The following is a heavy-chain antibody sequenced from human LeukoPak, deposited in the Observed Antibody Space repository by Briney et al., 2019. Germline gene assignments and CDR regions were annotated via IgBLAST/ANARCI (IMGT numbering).Heavy chain of an antibody. D-gene: IGHD2-15*01. J-gene: IGHJ4*02. CDR1: GDSVSSNSGA. CDR3: ARGQTGSGRIFDC. V-gene: IGHV6-1*01. Sequence: SQTLSLTCAISGDSVSSNSGAWNWIRQSPSRGLEWLGRTYYRSKWYNDFAEFVKGRITINPDTSNNQFSLQLNSVTPEDTGVYFCARGQTGSGRIFDCWGPGTLVTVS. CDR2: TYYRSKWYN.